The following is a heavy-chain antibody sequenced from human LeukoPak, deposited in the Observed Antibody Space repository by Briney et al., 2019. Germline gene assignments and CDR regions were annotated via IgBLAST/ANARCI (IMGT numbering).Heavy chain of an antibody. D-gene: IGHD6-13*01. J-gene: IGHJ5*02. CDR2: INHSGST. CDR3: ARGPAATVAAAAYNWFDP. V-gene: IGHV4-39*07. CDR1: GGSISSSSYY. Sequence: SETLSLTCTVSGGSISSSSYYWGWIRQPPGKGLEWIGEINHSGSTNYNPSLKSRVTISVDTSKNQFSLKLSSVTAADTAVYYCARGPAATVAAAAYNWFDPWGQGTLVTVSS.